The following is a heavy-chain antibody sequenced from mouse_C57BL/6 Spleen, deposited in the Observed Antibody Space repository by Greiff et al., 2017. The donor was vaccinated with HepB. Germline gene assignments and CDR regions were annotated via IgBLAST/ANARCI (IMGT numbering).Heavy chain of an antibody. CDR2: INPYNGGT. V-gene: IGHV1-19*01. CDR3: ARWTQLGVYYFDY. J-gene: IGHJ2*01. CDR1: GYTFTDYY. D-gene: IGHD4-1*02. Sequence: EVQLQQSGPVLVKPGASVKMSCKASGYTFTDYYMNWVKQSHGKSLEWIGVINPYNGGTSYNQKFKGKATLTVDKSSSTAYMELNSLTSEDSAVYYCARWTQLGVYYFDYWGQGTTLTVSS.